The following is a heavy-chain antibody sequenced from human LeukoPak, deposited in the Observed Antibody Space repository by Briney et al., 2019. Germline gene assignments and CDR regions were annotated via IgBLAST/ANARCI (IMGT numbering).Heavy chain of an antibody. D-gene: IGHD5-24*01. V-gene: IGHV3-23*01. CDR1: GFTFSSYA. J-gene: IGHJ4*02. CDR3: AKGEMGTTSYYFDY. Sequence: PGGSLRLSCAASGFTFSSYAMSWVRQAPGKGLEWVSDINGSGGSTYYADSVKGRFTISRDNSKNTLYLLMNSLRAEDTAVYYCAKGEMGTTSYYFDYWGQGTLVTVSS. CDR2: INGSGGST.